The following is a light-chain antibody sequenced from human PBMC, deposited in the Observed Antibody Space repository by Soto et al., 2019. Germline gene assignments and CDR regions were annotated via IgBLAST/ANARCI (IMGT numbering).Light chain of an antibody. J-gene: IGKJ1*01. CDR2: AAS. CDR1: QGISSC. V-gene: IGKV1-39*01. CDR3: QQSFSTPPT. Sequence: RLAQSKSSLSGSVGDRVTITCRASQGISSCLAWCQQKPGKAPKLLIYAASSLQSGVPSRFSGSGSGTDFTLTISSLQPEDFASYYCQQSFSTPPTFGQGTKVDI.